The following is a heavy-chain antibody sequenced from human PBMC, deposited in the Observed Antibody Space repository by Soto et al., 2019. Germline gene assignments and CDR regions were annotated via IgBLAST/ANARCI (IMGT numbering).Heavy chain of an antibody. V-gene: IGHV4-31*03. D-gene: IGHD1-26*01. CDR3: ARGAVGVTNGYYFDY. Sequence: QVQLQESGPGLVKPSQTLSFTCTVSGGSISSGGYYWSWIRQHPGKGLEGIGNIYYSGSTHYNPSLKSRVTISVDTSKNPFSMKLSSVTAADTAVYYCARGAVGVTNGYYFDYWGQGTLVTVSS. CDR1: GGSISSGGYY. CDR2: IYYSGST. J-gene: IGHJ4*02.